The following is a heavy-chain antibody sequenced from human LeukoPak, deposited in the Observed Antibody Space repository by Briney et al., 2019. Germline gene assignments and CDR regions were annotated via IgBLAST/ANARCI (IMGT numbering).Heavy chain of an antibody. CDR3: ARRAPYGDHFDY. J-gene: IGHJ4*02. Sequence: PSETLSLTCTVSGGSIGASINSPNWWSWVRQPPGKGLEWIGEIFHSGSTNYNPSLKSRVTISVDKSKNQFSLKVTSVTAADTAVYYCARRAPYGDHFDYWGQGTLVTVSS. D-gene: IGHD2-21*02. CDR1: GGSIGASINSPNW. CDR2: IFHSGST. V-gene: IGHV4-4*02.